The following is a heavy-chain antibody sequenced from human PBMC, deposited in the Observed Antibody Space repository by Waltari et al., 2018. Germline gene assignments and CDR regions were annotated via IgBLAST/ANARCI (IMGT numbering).Heavy chain of an antibody. CDR2: SSASDGGK. J-gene: IGHJ4*02. V-gene: IGHV3-23*01. D-gene: IGHD1-26*01. Sequence: EVQLLESGGGLVQPGGSLRLSCAASGFAFSSYGLAWVRQAPGSGLEWVSGSSASDGGKDYADSVRGRFTTSRDNSKHTLDLQMNSLSPEDTAVYYCAKDFVSGSLEYYFDSWGQGTLVTVSS. CDR3: AKDFVSGSLEYYFDS. CDR1: GFAFSSYG.